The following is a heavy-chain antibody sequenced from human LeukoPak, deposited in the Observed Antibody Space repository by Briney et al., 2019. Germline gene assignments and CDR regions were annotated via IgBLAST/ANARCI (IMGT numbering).Heavy chain of an antibody. D-gene: IGHD1-26*01. Sequence: RTGGSLSLSSAASGFTFCRAWMPWVRQAPGKGLVWVSRINTDGSSSSCADSVKGRFTISRDNAKNTLYLQMNSLRAEDTAVYYFARLREPRGCWGRGALVTVSS. J-gene: IGHJ4*02. CDR1: GFTFCRAW. CDR2: INTDGSSS. V-gene: IGHV3-74*01. CDR3: ARLREPRGC.